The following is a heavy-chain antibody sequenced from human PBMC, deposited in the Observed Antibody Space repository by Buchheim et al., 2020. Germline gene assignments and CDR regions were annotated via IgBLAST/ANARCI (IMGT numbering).Heavy chain of an antibody. J-gene: IGHJ2*01. CDR1: GYTFTGYY. CDR3: ARDGGGLYDSSGYLPGWYFDL. V-gene: IGHV1-46*01. Sequence: QVQLVQSGAEVKKPGASVKVSCKASGYTFTGYYMHWVRQAPGQGLEWMGIINPSGGSTSYAQKFQGRVTMTRATSTSTVYMELSSLRSEDTAVYYCARDGGGLYDSSGYLPGWYFDLWGRGTL. CDR2: INPSGGST. D-gene: IGHD3-22*01.